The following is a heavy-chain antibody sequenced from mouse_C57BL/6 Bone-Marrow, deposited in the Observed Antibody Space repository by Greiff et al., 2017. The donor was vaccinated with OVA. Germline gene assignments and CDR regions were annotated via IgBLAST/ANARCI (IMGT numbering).Heavy chain of an antibody. CDR1: GFTFSSYG. CDR2: ISSGGSYT. D-gene: IGHD2-3*01. Sequence: EVKLVESGGDLVKPGGSLKLSCAASGFTFSSYGMSWVRQTPDKRLEWVATISSGGSYTYYPDSVKGRFTISRDSAKNTLYLQMSSLKSEDTAMYYCARRDGPWFAYWGQGTLVTVSA. CDR3: ARRDGPWFAY. V-gene: IGHV5-6*02. J-gene: IGHJ3*01.